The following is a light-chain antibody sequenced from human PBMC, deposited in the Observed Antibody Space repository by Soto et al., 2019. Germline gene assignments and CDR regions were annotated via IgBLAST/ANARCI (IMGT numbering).Light chain of an antibody. CDR2: WAS. CDR3: QYGFT. Sequence: DIVMTQPPDSLAVSLGERATINCKSSQSVLYSSNNKNYLAWYQQKPGQPPKLLIYWASTRESGVPYRFSGSGSVTDFTLTFSSLQAENVTVYYCQYGFTFGPGTKVDIK. CDR1: QSVLYSSNNKNY. V-gene: IGKV4-1*01. J-gene: IGKJ3*01.